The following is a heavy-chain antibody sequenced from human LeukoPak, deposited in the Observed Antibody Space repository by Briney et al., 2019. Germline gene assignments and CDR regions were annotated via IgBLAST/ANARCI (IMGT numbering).Heavy chain of an antibody. J-gene: IGHJ4*02. CDR3: ARGIPDHYYSFTY. V-gene: IGHV4-59*01. Sequence: PSETLSLTCFVSGGSIAPYYWTWIRQPPGKGLEWIGYVDYTGTTKCNPSLKSRATLSVDTSKNHFSLRLSSVTAADTAVYYCARGIPDHYYSFTYWGQGTLVSVSS. CDR1: GGSIAPYY. CDR2: VDYTGTT. D-gene: IGHD3-22*01.